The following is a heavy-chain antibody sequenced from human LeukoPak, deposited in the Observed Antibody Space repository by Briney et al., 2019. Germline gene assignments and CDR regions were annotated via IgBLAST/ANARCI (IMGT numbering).Heavy chain of an antibody. Sequence: GGSLRLSCAASGFTSSNDWMGWVRQAPGKGLEWVARIKRQIDGGTTDYAAPVKGRFTISRDDSKNTLYLQMNSLKIEDTAVYYCTTDPPGGTDYWGQGTLVTVFS. CDR3: TTDPPGGTDY. CDR1: GFTSSNDW. D-gene: IGHD1-1*01. CDR2: IKRQIDGGTT. V-gene: IGHV3-15*01. J-gene: IGHJ4*02.